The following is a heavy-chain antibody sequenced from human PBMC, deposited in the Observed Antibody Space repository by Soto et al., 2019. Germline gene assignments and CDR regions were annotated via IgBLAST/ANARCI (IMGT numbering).Heavy chain of an antibody. CDR2: ISTYNGNT. CDR1: GYTFTSYG. J-gene: IGHJ4*02. CDR3: ARGEESYIILTGYLLDY. Sequence: QVQLVQSGAEVKKPGASVKVSCKASGYTFTSYGISWVRQAPGQGLEWMGWISTYNGNTNYAQKLQGRVTMTTDTTTSTYYVELRSLRSDDAAVYYCARGEESYIILTGYLLDYWGQGTLVTVSS. V-gene: IGHV1-18*01. D-gene: IGHD3-9*01.